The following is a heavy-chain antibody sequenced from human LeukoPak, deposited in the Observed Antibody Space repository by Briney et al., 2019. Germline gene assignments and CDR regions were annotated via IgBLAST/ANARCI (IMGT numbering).Heavy chain of an antibody. Sequence: SETLSLTCAVYGGSFSGYYWSWIRQPPGKGLEWIGEINHSGSTNYNPSLKSRVTISVDTSKNQFSLKLSSVTAADAAVYYCARSLPDEYYMDVWGKGTTVTVSS. CDR1: GGSFSGYY. CDR3: ARSLPDEYYMDV. CDR2: INHSGST. V-gene: IGHV4-34*01. J-gene: IGHJ6*03.